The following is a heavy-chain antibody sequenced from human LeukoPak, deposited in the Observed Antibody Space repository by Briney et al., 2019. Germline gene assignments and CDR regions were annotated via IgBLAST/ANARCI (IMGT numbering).Heavy chain of an antibody. D-gene: IGHD6-19*01. CDR3: ARGGGWYRWFDP. CDR2: INHSGST. V-gene: IGHV4-34*01. CDR1: GGSFSGYY. J-gene: IGHJ5*02. Sequence: SETLSLTCAVYGGSFSGYYWSWIRQPPGKGLEWIGEINHSGSTNYNPSLKSRVTISVDTSKNQFSLKLSSVTAADTAVYYCARGGGWYRWFDPWGQGTLVTVSS.